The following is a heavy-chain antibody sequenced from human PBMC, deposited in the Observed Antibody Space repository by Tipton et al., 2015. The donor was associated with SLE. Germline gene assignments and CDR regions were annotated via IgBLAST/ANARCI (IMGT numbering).Heavy chain of an antibody. CDR1: GFTFDDYA. J-gene: IGHJ2*01. Sequence: SLRLSCAASGFTFDDYAMHWVRQAPGKGLEWVSGISWNSGSIGYADSVKGRFTISRDNAKNSLYLQMNSLRAEDTALYYCARGNASSGFYWYFDLWSRGNLVTVSS. V-gene: IGHV3-9*01. D-gene: IGHD6-19*01. CDR2: ISWNSGSI. CDR3: ARGNASSGFYWYFDL.